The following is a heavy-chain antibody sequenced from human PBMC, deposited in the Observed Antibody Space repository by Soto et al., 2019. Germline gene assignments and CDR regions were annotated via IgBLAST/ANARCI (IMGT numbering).Heavy chain of an antibody. CDR1: GFTFSSYA. V-gene: IGHV3-23*01. CDR3: AISALEYSSGYY. CDR2: ISGSGGST. Sequence: GGSLRLSCAASGFTFSSYAMSWVRQAPGKGLEWVSAISGSGGSTYYADSVKGRFTITRDNSKNTLYLQMNSLRAEFKAASFCAISALEYSSGYYWGQGTLVTVSS. D-gene: IGHD3-22*01. J-gene: IGHJ4*02.